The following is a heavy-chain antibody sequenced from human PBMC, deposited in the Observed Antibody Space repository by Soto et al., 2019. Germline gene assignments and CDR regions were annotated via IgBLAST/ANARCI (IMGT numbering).Heavy chain of an antibody. CDR3: AIDGAGFGN. J-gene: IGHJ4*02. D-gene: IGHD1-26*01. CDR1: GFTFSVSS. V-gene: IGHV3-73*01. CDR2: IRSKANNTAT. Sequence: EVQLVESGGGLVQPWGSVRLSCAASGFTFSVSSMHWVRQAPGKGLEWLGRIRSKANNTATTYSETGRGTFIISRDDSQDTMFLQMNSLRTEDTAMYYCAIDGAGFGNWGQGTRVTVSS.